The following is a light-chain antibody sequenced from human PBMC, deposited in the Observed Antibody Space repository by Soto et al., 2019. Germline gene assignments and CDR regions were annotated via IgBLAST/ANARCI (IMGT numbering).Light chain of an antibody. CDR2: GAS. Sequence: EIVMTQSPATLSVSPGERATLSCRASQSVSSNLAWYQQKPGQAPRLLIYGASTRATGVPDRFSGDGSGTEFTLTIGRLDPDDFGVYYCQQYIDSPRTFGQGTRVEVK. CDR1: QSVSSN. CDR3: QQYIDSPRT. J-gene: IGKJ1*01. V-gene: IGKV3D-15*01.